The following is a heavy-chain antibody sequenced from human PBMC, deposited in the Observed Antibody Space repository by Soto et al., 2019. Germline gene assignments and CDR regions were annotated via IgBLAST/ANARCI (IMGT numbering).Heavy chain of an antibody. CDR3: ARSKTIVMPGFDH. CDR2: INTGNGDS. J-gene: IGHJ4*02. Sequence: SVKVSCKTSGYVFTSFAIHWMRQAPGQGPEWMGWINTGNGDSKYSEKFQDRVTITRDTSATTAYMELSSLRSEDTAVYYCARSKTIVMPGFDHWGQGTLVTVSS. V-gene: IGHV1-3*04. D-gene: IGHD2-21*01. CDR1: GYVFTSFA.